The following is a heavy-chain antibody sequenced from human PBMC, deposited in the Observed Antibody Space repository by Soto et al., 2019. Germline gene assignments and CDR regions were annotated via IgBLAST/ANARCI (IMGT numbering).Heavy chain of an antibody. CDR1: GYTFSNYG. Sequence: QVQLVQSGGGVKRPGASVKVSCKTSGYTFSNYGITWVRHAPGQPLEWLGWISLYSDGTNYAQKFQGRVSMTTDTSTTTAYMELRSLRSDDTAVYYCARVVPGAEAWFGPWGQGTLVTVSS. D-gene: IGHD2-2*01. V-gene: IGHV1-18*01. CDR3: ARVVPGAEAWFGP. J-gene: IGHJ5*02. CDR2: ISLYSDGT.